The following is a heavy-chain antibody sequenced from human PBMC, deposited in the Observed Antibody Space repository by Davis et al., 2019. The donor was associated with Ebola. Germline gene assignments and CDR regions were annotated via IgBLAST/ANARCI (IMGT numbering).Heavy chain of an antibody. V-gene: IGHV1-46*01. Sequence: ASVKVSCKASGYTFTSYYMHWVRQAPGQGLEWMGIINPSGGSTSYAQKFQGRVTMTRDTSTSTAYMELSSLRSDDTAVYYCARHDGELGSGKYYFHNWGQGTPVTVSA. CDR1: GYTFTSYY. CDR2: INPSGGST. CDR3: ARHDGELGSGKYYFHN. D-gene: IGHD7-27*01. J-gene: IGHJ4*02.